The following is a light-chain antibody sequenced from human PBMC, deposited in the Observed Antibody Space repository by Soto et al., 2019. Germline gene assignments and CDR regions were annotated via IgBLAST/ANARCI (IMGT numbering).Light chain of an antibody. CDR2: GGS. CDR1: QSVRNN. CDR3: QQYNHYSGLT. Sequence: EIVMTQSPATLSVSPGERATLSCRASQSVRNNLAWYQQKPGQAPRLLIYGGSTWATGVPARFSGSGSGTEFTRTISSLQPDDFATYYCQQYNHYSGLTFGGGTKVDIK. V-gene: IGKV3-15*01. J-gene: IGKJ4*01.